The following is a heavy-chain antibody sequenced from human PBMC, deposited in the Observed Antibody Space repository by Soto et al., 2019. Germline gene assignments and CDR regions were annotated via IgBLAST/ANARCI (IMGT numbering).Heavy chain of an antibody. V-gene: IGHV3-23*01. J-gene: IGHJ3*02. Sequence: EVQLLESGGGLVQPGGSLRLSCAASGFTFSNYAMSWVRQAPGKGLEWVSAISGSGGNTYYADSVKGRFTVSRDNSKNTLYLQMNSLRAEDTAVYYCAKSCENGPWCAFDIWGQGTMVTVSS. CDR3: AKSCENGPWCAFDI. CDR2: ISGSGGNT. D-gene: IGHD2-15*01. CDR1: GFTFSNYA.